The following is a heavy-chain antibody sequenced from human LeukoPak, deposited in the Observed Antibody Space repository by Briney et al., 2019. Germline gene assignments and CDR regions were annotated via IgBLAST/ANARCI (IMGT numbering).Heavy chain of an antibody. D-gene: IGHD3-10*01. Sequence: GGSLRLSCAASGFTFSDYYMSWIRQAPGKGLEWVSYISSSGSTIYYADSVKGRFTISRDNSKNTLYLQMNSLRAEDTAVYYCARGTDSLWFGELSCCAFDIWGQGTMVTVSS. J-gene: IGHJ3*02. CDR2: ISSSGSTI. V-gene: IGHV3-11*04. CDR1: GFTFSDYY. CDR3: ARGTDSLWFGELSCCAFDI.